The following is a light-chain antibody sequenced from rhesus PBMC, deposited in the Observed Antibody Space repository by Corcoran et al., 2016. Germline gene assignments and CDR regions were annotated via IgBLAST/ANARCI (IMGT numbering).Light chain of an antibody. Sequence: DIQMSQSPSSLSASVGDRVTITCRASQGISSYLNWYQQKPGKAPKLLIYYANSLASGVPSRFSGSGCGTEFTLTISSLQPEDFATYYCQQGNSNPYSFGQGPKVEIK. CDR1: QGISSY. J-gene: IGKJ2*01. CDR3: QQGNSNPYS. CDR2: YAN. V-gene: IGKV1-32*02.